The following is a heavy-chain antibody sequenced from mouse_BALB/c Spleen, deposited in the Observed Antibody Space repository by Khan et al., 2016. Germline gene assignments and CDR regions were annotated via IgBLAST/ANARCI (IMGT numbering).Heavy chain of an antibody. Sequence: EVQLQESGPGLVKPSQSLSLTCTVTGYSITSDYAWNWIRQFPGNKLEWMGYISYSGSTSYNPSLKGRISITRDTSKNQFFLQLNSVTTEDTATYYGARADDYDGGFAYWGQGTLVTVSA. D-gene: IGHD2-4*01. CDR1: GYSITSDYA. CDR3: ARADDYDGGFAY. V-gene: IGHV3-2*02. J-gene: IGHJ3*01. CDR2: ISYSGST.